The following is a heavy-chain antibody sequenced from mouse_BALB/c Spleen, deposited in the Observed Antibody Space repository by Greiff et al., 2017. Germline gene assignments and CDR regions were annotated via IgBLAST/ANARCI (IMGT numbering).Heavy chain of an antibody. V-gene: IGHV8-11*01. Sequence: QVPLKVSGPGLLQPSQTLSLTCSFSGFSLSTYGIGVGWIRQPSGKGLEWLAHIWWNDNKYYNTALKSRLTISKDTSNNQIFLKIASVDTADTATYYCARMLPYFDYWGQGTTLTVSS. CDR2: IWWNDNK. CDR1: GFSLSTYGIG. J-gene: IGHJ2*01. CDR3: ARMLPYFDY.